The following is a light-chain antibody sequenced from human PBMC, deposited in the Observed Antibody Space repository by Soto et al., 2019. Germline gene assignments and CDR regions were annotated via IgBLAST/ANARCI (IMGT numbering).Light chain of an antibody. CDR2: DTT. V-gene: IGLV7-46*01. Sequence: QAVVTQEPSLTVSPGGTVTLTCGSCTGAVTNCHYPYWFQQKPGQAPRTLIYDTTNRHSWTPARFSGSLLGGKAALTLSGAQPEDEAEYYCLLSYNGPYVFGTGTKVTVL. CDR3: LLSYNGPYV. CDR1: TGAVTNCHY. J-gene: IGLJ1*01.